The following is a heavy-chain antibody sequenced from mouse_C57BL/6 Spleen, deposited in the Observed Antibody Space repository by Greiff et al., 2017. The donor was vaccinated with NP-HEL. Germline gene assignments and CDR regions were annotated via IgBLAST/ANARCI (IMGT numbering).Heavy chain of an antibody. CDR2: INPRDGST. CDR1: GYTFTSYD. CDR3: ARSYSIFAY. J-gene: IGHJ3*01. V-gene: IGHV1-85*01. D-gene: IGHD2-5*01. Sequence: VQLQQSGPELVKPGASVKLSCKASGYTFTSYDINWVKQRPGKGLEWIGWINPRDGSTKYNEKFKGKATLTVTTSSSKYYMVLYGLTSEDSAVYFGARSYSIFAYWGQGTLVTVSA.